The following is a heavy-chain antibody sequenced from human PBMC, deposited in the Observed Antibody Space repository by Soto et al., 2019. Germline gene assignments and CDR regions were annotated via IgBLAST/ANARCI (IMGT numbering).Heavy chain of an antibody. CDR2: INAGNGNT. D-gene: IGHD2-21*02. CDR3: ARPNDCDDCLDS. Sequence: ASVKVSCKASGYTFTRYNMHWVRQAPGQRLEWMGWINAGNGNTKYSQKFQGRVTITRDTSANTAYMELSSLISEDPAVYYCARPNDCDDCLDSRGQGTLVPGSS. CDR1: GYTFTRYN. J-gene: IGHJ4*02. V-gene: IGHV1-3*01.